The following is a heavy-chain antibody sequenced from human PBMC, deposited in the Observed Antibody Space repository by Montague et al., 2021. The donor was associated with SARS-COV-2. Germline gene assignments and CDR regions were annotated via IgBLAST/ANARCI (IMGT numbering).Heavy chain of an antibody. V-gene: IGHV4-4*07. D-gene: IGHD6-13*01. J-gene: IGHJ5*02. CDR3: ARVPGSWPPRNWFDP. Sequence: SETLSLTCTVSGGSISSYYWSWIRQPAGKGLEWIGRIYTSGSTNYNPSLKSRVTMSVDTSQNQFSLKLSSVTAADTAVYYCARVPGSWPPRNWFDPWGQGTLVTVSS. CDR2: IYTSGST. CDR1: GGSISSYY.